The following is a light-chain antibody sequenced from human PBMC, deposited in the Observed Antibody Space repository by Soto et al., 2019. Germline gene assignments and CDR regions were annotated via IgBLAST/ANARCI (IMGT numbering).Light chain of an antibody. Sequence: EIVLTQSPATLSFSPGETATLSCRASQSVSSYLAWYQQKPGRAPRLLIYDASNRATGIPARFSGRGSGTDFTPTISSLEPEDFAVYYCQQRSNWITFGQGTRLEIE. CDR2: DAS. CDR1: QSVSSY. J-gene: IGKJ5*01. CDR3: QQRSNWIT. V-gene: IGKV3-11*01.